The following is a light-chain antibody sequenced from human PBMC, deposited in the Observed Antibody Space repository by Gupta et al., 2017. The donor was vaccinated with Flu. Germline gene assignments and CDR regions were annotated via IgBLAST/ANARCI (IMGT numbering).Light chain of an antibody. V-gene: IGKV1D-12*01. CDR3: QQWNSFPLT. J-gene: IGKJ5*01. CDR1: QGITNW. CDR2: AAS. Sequence: DSQMIHSPSSVSASVGDRVTITCRASQGITNWLVWYHQKPGKAPKLLIYAASRAQSAIPSRFSGSSSWTAFTLTIISLQPEDFATYYCQQWNSFPLTFGQGTQLEMK.